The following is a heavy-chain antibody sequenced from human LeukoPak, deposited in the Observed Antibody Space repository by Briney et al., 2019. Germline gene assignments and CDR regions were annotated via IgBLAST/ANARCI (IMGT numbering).Heavy chain of an antibody. V-gene: IGHV3-23*01. CDR1: GITLSSYA. CDR3: AKFPGTSLDV. CDR2: ISGSGGST. J-gene: IGHJ6*02. D-gene: IGHD1-7*01. Sequence: GSLRLSCAASGITLSSYAMSRVRQAPGKGLEWVSAISGSGGSTYYADSVKGRFTISRDNSKNTLYLQMNSLRAEDTAVYYCAKFPGTSLDVWGQGTTVTVSS.